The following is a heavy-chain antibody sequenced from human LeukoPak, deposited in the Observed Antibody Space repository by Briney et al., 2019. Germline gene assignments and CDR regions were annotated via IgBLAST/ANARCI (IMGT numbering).Heavy chain of an antibody. CDR3: ARGYGSPDF. CDR2: LYSGGRT. V-gene: IGHV3-53*01. D-gene: IGHD3-10*01. CDR1: GFTVSSNH. J-gene: IGHJ4*02. Sequence: GESLRLSCAASGFTVSSNHMSWVRQAPGKGLEWVSVLYSGGRTYYADSVKGRFTISRDKSKNTLYLQMNSLRAEDTAVYYCARGYGSPDFWGQGTLVTVSS.